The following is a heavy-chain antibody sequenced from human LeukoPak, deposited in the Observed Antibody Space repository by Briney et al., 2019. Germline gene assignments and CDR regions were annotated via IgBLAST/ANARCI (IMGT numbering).Heavy chain of an antibody. Sequence: SQTLSLTCTVSGGSISSGGYYWSWIRQHPGKGLEWIGYIYYSGSTYYNPSLKSRVTISVDTSKNRFSLKLSSVTAADTAVYYCATSTFIRWYFDLWGRGTLVTVSS. CDR1: GGSISSGGYY. CDR2: IYYSGST. D-gene: IGHD3-10*01. J-gene: IGHJ2*01. V-gene: IGHV4-31*02. CDR3: ATSTFIRWYFDL.